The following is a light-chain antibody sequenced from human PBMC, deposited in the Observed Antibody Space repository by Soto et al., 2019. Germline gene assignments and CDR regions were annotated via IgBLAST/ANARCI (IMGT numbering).Light chain of an antibody. CDR1: QDISSW. CDR2: AAS. CDR3: QPANSFPLT. Sequence: DIQMTQSPSSVSASVGDRVTITCRTSQDISSWLAWYQQEPGKAPKLLIYAASSLQSGVPSRFSGSGSGTHFTLTISSLQPEDFATYYCQPANSFPLTFGGGTKVEIK. J-gene: IGKJ4*01. V-gene: IGKV1-12*01.